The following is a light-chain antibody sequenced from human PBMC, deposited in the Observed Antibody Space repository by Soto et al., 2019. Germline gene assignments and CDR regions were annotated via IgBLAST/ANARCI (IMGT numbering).Light chain of an antibody. CDR2: EVS. V-gene: IGLV2-14*01. CDR3: NSYTSKSTGV. Sequence: QSALTQHASVSGSPGQSITISCTGTSSDVGGYNYVSWYQQHPGKAPKLIISEVSNRPSGVSNRFSGSKSGNTASLTISGIQADDEADYYCNSYTSKSTGVFGTGTKVTVL. J-gene: IGLJ1*01. CDR1: SSDVGGYNY.